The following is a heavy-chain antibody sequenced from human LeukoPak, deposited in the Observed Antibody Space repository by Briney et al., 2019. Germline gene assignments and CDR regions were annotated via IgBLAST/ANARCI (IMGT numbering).Heavy chain of an antibody. D-gene: IGHD1-7*01. CDR2: ISGGST. CDR3: AKELELRTYYYYYMDV. J-gene: IGHJ6*03. Sequence: GGSLRLSCAASGFTVSSNEMSWVRQAPGKGLEWVSSISGGSTYYADSRKGRFTISRDNTGNTLYIQMNSLKAEDTAVYYCAKELELRTYYYYYMDVWGKGTTVTVSS. CDR1: GFTVSSNE. V-gene: IGHV3-38-3*01.